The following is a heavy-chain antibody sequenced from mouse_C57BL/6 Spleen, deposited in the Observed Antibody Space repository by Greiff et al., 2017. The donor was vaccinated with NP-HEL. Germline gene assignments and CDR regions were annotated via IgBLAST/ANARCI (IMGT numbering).Heavy chain of an antibody. D-gene: IGHD1-1*01. Sequence: VQLQQSDAELVKPGASVKISCKVSGYTFTDHTIHWMKQRPEQGLEWIGYIYPRDGSTKYNEKFKGKATLTADKSSSTAYMQLNSLTSEDSAVYFCARGDYYGSSYWAMDYWGQGTSGTVSS. J-gene: IGHJ4*01. CDR1: GYTFTDHT. V-gene: IGHV1-78*01. CDR2: IYPRDGST. CDR3: ARGDYYGSSYWAMDY.